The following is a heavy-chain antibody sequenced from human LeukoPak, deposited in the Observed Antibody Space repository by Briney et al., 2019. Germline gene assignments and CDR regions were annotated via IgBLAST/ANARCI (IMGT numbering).Heavy chain of an antibody. CDR3: ARDFTMFGVVMHQHYDYMDV. D-gene: IGHD3-3*01. CDR2: IYYSGST. J-gene: IGHJ6*03. V-gene: IGHV4-59*01. Sequence: PSETLSLTCTASGGTITNYHWSWIRQPPGKGLEWIGYIYYSGSTNYNPSLKSRVTISVDTSKNQFSLKLSSVTAADTAVYYCARDFTMFGVVMHQHYDYMDVVGKGTTVTVSS. CDR1: GGTITNYH.